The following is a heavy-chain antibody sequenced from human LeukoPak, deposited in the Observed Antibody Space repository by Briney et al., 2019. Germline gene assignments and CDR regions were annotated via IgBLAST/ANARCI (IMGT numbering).Heavy chain of an antibody. CDR3: ARGPFWSGYYNYYYYMDV. CDR2: INHSGST. J-gene: IGHJ6*03. Sequence: SETLSLTCTVSGGSISRYYWSWIRLPAGKGLEWIGEINHSGSTNYNPSLKSRVTISVDTSKNQFSLKLSSVTAADTAVYYCARGPFWSGYYNYYYYMDVWGKGTTVTVSS. V-gene: IGHV4-34*01. D-gene: IGHD3-3*01. CDR1: GGSISRYY.